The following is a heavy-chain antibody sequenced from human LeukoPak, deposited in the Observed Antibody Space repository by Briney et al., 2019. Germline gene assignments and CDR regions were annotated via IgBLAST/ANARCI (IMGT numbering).Heavy chain of an antibody. CDR1: GFTFSSYA. J-gene: IGHJ4*02. CDR3: ARVGSSYCSSTSCRTFDY. V-gene: IGHV3-30-3*01. D-gene: IGHD2-2*01. Sequence: GGSLRLSCAASGFTFSSYAIHWVRQAPGKGLEWVAVISYDGSIEDYADSVKGRFTISRDNSKNTLFVQVNSLRAEDTAVYYCARVGSSYCSSTSCRTFDYWGQGTLVTVSS. CDR2: ISYDGSIE.